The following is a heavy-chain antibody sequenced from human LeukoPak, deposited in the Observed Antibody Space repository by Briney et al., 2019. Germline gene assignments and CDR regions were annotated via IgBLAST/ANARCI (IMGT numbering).Heavy chain of an antibody. D-gene: IGHD2-2*02. CDR2: ISGSGGST. Sequence: GGSLRLSCAASGFTFSSYAMSWVRQAPGKGLEWVSAISGSGGSTYYADSVKGRFTISRDNSKNTLYLQMNSLRAEDTAVYYCAKQIGYCSSTSCYNLLSFDYWGQGTLVTVSS. CDR1: GFTFSSYA. V-gene: IGHV3-23*01. CDR3: AKQIGYCSSTSCYNLLSFDY. J-gene: IGHJ4*02.